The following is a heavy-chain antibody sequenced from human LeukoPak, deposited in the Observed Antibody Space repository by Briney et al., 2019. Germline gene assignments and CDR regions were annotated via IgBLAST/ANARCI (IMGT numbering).Heavy chain of an antibody. CDR2: IYSGGST. V-gene: IGHV3-53*01. CDR3: AREPVVGAAAGTQTDV. CDR1: GFTVSSNY. D-gene: IGHD6-13*01. J-gene: IGHJ6*02. Sequence: GGSLRLSCAASGFTVSSNYMSWVRQAPGKGLEWVSVIYSGGSTYYADSVKGRFTISRDNAKNSLYLQMNSLRAEDTAVYYCAREPVVGAAAGTQTDVWGQGTTVTVSS.